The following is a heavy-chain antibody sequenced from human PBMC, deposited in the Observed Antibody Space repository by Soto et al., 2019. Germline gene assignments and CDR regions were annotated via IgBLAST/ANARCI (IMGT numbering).Heavy chain of an antibody. CDR2: IYYSGST. D-gene: IGHD3-10*01. Sequence: SETLSLTCTVSGGSISSYYWSWIRQPPGKGLEWIGYIYYSGSTNYNPSLKSRVTISVDMSKNQFSLKLSSVTAADTAVYYCARDRYGSGSYSYNWFDPWGQGTLVTVSS. CDR3: ARDRYGSGSYSYNWFDP. V-gene: IGHV4-59*01. CDR1: GGSISSYY. J-gene: IGHJ5*02.